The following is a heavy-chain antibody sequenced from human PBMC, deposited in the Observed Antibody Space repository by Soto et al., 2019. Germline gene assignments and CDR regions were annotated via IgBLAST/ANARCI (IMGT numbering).Heavy chain of an antibody. Sequence: GASVKVSCKVSGYTLTELSMHWVRQAPGKGLEWMGGFDPEDGETIYAQKFQGRVTMTEDTSTDTAYMELSSLRSEDTAVYYCATVPYSGYDPGFVVNANTTKTARGNWFDPWGQGTLVTVSS. V-gene: IGHV1-24*01. CDR3: ATVPYSGYDPGFVVNANTTKTARGNWFDP. CDR2: FDPEDGET. CDR1: GYTLTELS. D-gene: IGHD5-12*01. J-gene: IGHJ5*02.